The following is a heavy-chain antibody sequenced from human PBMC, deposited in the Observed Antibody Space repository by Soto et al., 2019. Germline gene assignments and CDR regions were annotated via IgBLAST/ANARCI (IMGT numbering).Heavy chain of an antibody. J-gene: IGHJ4*02. CDR1: GFNFSSYV. CDR3: ERDVQWLPRDGLRSSYYFNY. CDR2: IWYDGGNK. Sequence: QVQLVESGGGVVQPGRSLRLSCAASGFNFSSYVMHWVRQAPGKGLEWVAVIWYDGGNKYYADSVKGRFTISRDNSKNTLYLQMNCLRAGDTAVYYCERDVQWLPRDGLRSSYYFNYWGQGTLVAVSS. D-gene: IGHD6-19*01. V-gene: IGHV3-33*01.